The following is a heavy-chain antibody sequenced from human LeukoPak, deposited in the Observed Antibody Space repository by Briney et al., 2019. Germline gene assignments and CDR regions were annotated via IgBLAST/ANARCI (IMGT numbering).Heavy chain of an antibody. CDR1: GFTFDDYG. CDR3: AREDCTNGVCSHFDY. V-gene: IGHV3-20*04. CDR2: INWNGGST. J-gene: IGHJ4*02. D-gene: IGHD2-8*01. Sequence: PGGSLRLSCAASGFTFDDYGMSWVRQAPGKGLEWVSGINWNGGSTGYADSVKGRFTISRDNAKNSLYLKMNSLRAEDTALYYCAREDCTNGVCSHFDYWGQGTLVTVSS.